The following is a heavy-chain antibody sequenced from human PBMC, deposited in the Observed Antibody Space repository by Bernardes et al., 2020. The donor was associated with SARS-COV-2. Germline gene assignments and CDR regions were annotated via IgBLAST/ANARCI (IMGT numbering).Heavy chain of an antibody. CDR3: ARRALMITFGGVIRAFDI. CDR2: IYPGDSDT. Sequence: GESLKISCKGSGYSFTSYWIGWVRQMPGKGLEWMGIIYPGDSDTRYSPSFQGQVTISADKSISTAYLQWSSLKASDTAMYYCARRALMITFGGVIRAFDIWGQGTMVTVSS. V-gene: IGHV5-51*01. D-gene: IGHD3-16*02. J-gene: IGHJ3*02. CDR1: GYSFTSYW.